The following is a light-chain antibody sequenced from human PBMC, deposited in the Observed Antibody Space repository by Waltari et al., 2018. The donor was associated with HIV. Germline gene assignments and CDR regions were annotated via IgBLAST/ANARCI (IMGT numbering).Light chain of an antibody. CDR1: SSDLSTYNR. Sequence: QSALTQPLSLSGSLGQSFTISCTRTSSDLSTYNRVSWYQQSPGKAPKVIIYNVRERPAGVPDRFSGSKSANTASLTISRLQAEDEADYHCSSYAGTYIVFGTGTKVSVL. V-gene: IGLV2-11*01. CDR3: SSYAGTYIV. J-gene: IGLJ1*01. CDR2: NVR.